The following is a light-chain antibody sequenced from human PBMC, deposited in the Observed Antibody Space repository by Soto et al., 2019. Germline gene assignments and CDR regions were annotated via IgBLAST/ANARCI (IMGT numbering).Light chain of an antibody. CDR3: SSYTSGSTWV. J-gene: IGLJ3*02. V-gene: IGLV2-14*01. CDR1: SSDVGGYNY. CDR2: EGS. Sequence: QSALTQPASVSGSPGQSITISCTGTSSDVGGYNYVSWYQQHPGKAPKLMIYEGSPRPSGVSNRFSGSKSGNTASLTIAGLQAEDEADYYCSSYTSGSTWVFGGGTKLTVL.